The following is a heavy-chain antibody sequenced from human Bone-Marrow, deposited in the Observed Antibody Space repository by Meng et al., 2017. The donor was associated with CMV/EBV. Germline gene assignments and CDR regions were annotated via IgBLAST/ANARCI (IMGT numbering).Heavy chain of an antibody. CDR2: IRYDGSNK. V-gene: IGHV3-30*02. CDR1: GFTFSSYG. J-gene: IGHJ6*02. D-gene: IGHD2-2*01. Sequence: GGSLRLSCAASGFTFSSYGMHWVRQAPGKGLEWVAFIRYDGSNKYYADSVKGRFTISRDNSKNTLYLQMNSLRAEDTAVYYCAKGVLGNCSSTSCLPYYYYGMDVWGQGTTVTVSS. CDR3: AKGVLGNCSSTSCLPYYYYGMDV.